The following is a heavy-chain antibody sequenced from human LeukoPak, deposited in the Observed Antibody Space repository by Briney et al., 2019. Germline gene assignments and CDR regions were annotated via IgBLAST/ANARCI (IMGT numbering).Heavy chain of an antibody. CDR2: IYADGYT. CDR3: AKRTNPFDY. Sequence: GGSLRLSCAASGISVSNDYMSWVRQAPGKGLEWVSAIYADGYTRDAASVKGRFTISRDNSKNTLYLQMNSLRAEDTAVYYCAKRTNPFDYWGQGTLVTVSS. V-gene: IGHV3-53*01. CDR1: GISVSNDY. D-gene: IGHD2-2*01. J-gene: IGHJ4*02.